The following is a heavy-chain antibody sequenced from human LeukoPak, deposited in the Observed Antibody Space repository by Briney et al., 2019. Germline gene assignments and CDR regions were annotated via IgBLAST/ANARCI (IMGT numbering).Heavy chain of an antibody. D-gene: IGHD3-16*01. CDR3: ARGWATTFFDC. CDR2: IYETGST. J-gene: IGHJ4*02. Sequence: SETLSLTCTVSGGSLTSFYWSWIRQSPGKGLEWIGYIYETGSTHYNPPLESRVTISLDMSKSHFSLKMSSVTAADTAVYYCARGWATTFFDCWGQGTLVTVSS. CDR1: GGSLTSFY. V-gene: IGHV4-59*01.